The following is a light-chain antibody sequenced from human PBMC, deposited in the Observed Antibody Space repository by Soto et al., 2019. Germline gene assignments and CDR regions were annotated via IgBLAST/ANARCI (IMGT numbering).Light chain of an antibody. CDR2: AVS. J-gene: IGLJ1*01. Sequence: SVLTQPPSASGSPGQSVTISCTGTSSDVGGYNSVSWYQQHPGKAPKLIIYAVSERPSGVPDRFSGSKSGNTASLTVSGLQAEDEADYYCNSFAGSNNLSVFGTGTKVTV. CDR1: SSDVGGYNS. V-gene: IGLV2-8*01. CDR3: NSFAGSNNLSV.